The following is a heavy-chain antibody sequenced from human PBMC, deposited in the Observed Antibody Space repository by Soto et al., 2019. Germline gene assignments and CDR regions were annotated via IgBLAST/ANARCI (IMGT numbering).Heavy chain of an antibody. Sequence: QVQLVQSGAEVKKPGASVKVSCKASGYTFTSYYMHWVRQAPGQGLEWMGIINPSGGSTSSAQKFQGRGPMTRDTSTSTGYMELSSLRSEDTAVYYCASDILTGLGLYWGQGTLVTVSS. V-gene: IGHV1-46*03. CDR3: ASDILTGLGLY. CDR2: INPSGGST. J-gene: IGHJ4*02. CDR1: GYTFTSYY. D-gene: IGHD3-9*01.